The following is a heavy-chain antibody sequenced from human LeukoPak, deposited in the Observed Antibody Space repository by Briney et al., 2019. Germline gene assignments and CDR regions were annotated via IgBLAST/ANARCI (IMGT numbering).Heavy chain of an antibody. CDR3: ATETAVAGTGVFDY. V-gene: IGHV1-24*01. CDR1: GYTLTELS. CDR2: FDPEDGET. J-gene: IGHJ4*02. Sequence: GASVNVSCKVSGYTLTELSMHWVRQAPGKGLEWMGGFDPEDGETIYAQKFQGRVTMTEDTSTDTAYMELSSLRSEDTAVYYCATETAVAGTGVFDYWGQGTLVTVSS. D-gene: IGHD6-19*01.